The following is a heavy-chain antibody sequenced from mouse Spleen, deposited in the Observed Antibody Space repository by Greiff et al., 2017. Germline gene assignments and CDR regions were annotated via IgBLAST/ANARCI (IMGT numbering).Heavy chain of an antibody. CDR3: TEGDGYYGDYFDY. V-gene: IGHV6-3*01. Sequence: EVKLVESGGGLVQPGGSMKLSCVASGFTFSNYWMNWVRQSPEKGLEWVAQIRLKSDNYATHYAESVKGRFTISRDDSKSSVYLQMNNLRAEDTGIYYCTEGDGYYGDYFDYWGQGTTLTVSS. D-gene: IGHD2-3*01. CDR2: IRLKSDNYAT. CDR1: GFTFSNYW. J-gene: IGHJ2*01.